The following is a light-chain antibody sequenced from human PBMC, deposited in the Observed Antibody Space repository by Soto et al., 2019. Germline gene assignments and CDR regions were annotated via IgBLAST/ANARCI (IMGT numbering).Light chain of an antibody. CDR2: KAS. J-gene: IGKJ1*01. V-gene: IGKV1-5*03. CDR1: QTISSW. Sequence: DSQMTQSHSTLSASVGDRVTITCRASQTISSWLAWYQQKPGKAPKLLIYKASTLKSGVPSRFSGSGSGTEFTLTISSLQPDDFATYYCQHYNSYSEAFGQVAKV. CDR3: QHYNSYSEA.